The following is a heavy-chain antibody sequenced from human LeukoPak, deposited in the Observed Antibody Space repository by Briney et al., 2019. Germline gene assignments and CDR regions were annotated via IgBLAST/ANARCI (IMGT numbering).Heavy chain of an antibody. D-gene: IGHD6-13*01. V-gene: IGHV3-48*01. CDR3: ARDGSSWDLYYYYGMDV. CDR2: ISSSGSTI. Sequence: GGSLRLSCAASGFTFSSFSMNWVRQAPGKGLEWVSYISSSGSTIYYADSVKGRFTISRDNAKNSLYLQMNSLRAEDTAVYYCARDGSSWDLYYYYGMDVWGQGTTVTVSS. J-gene: IGHJ6*02. CDR1: GFTFSSFS.